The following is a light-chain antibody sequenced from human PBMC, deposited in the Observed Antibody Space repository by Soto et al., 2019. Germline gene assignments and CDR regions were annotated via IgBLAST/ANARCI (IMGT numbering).Light chain of an antibody. J-gene: IGLJ3*02. Sequence: QSVLTQPASVSGSPGQSITISCTGTSSDIGGYNYVSWYQQFPGKAPKLMISEVNNRPSGVSSRLSGSRSGNTASLTISGVQAEDEAAYYCSSYTSSGTWVFGGGTKLTVL. CDR1: SSDIGGYNY. CDR3: SSYTSSGTWV. CDR2: EVN. V-gene: IGLV2-14*01.